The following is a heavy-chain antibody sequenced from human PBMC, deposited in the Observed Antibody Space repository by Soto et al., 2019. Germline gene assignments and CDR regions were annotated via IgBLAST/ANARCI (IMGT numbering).Heavy chain of an antibody. CDR2: INPSGGST. D-gene: IGHD4-17*01. CDR1: GYTFTSYY. CDR3: ARVGRLYGDYVDYYYYYGMDV. V-gene: IGHV1-46*01. J-gene: IGHJ6*02. Sequence: ASVKVSCKASGYTFTSYYMHWVRQAPGQGLEWMGIINPSGGSTSYTQKFQGRVTMTRDTSTSTVYMELSSLRSEDTAVYYCARVGRLYGDYVDYYYYYGMDVWGQGTTVTVSS.